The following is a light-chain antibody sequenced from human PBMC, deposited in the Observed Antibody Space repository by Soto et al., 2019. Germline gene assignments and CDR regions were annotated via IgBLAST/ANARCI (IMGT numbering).Light chain of an antibody. CDR2: DAS. Sequence: ETVMTQSPATLSVSPGERATLSCRASQSVSSNLAWYQQKLGQAPMLLIYDASTKATDIPARFSGSGSGTEFTLTISSLQPEDFAVYYCQQYNDWPPQLTFGGGTKVEIK. CDR3: QQYNDWPPQLT. J-gene: IGKJ4*01. CDR1: QSVSSN. V-gene: IGKV3-15*01.